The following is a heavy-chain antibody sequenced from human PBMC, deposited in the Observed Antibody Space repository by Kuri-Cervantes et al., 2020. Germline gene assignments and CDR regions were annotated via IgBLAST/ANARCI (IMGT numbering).Heavy chain of an antibody. CDR2: ISGSGGST. D-gene: IGHD2-15*01. J-gene: IGHJ4*02. Sequence: GGSLRLSCAASGFTFNQYYMSWVRQAPGKGLEWVSAISGSGGSTYYADSVKGRFTISGDNSKNTLYLQMNSLRAEDTAVYYCAKGGNFDYWGQGTLVTVSS. CDR3: AKGGNFDY. CDR1: GFTFNQYY. V-gene: IGHV3-23*01.